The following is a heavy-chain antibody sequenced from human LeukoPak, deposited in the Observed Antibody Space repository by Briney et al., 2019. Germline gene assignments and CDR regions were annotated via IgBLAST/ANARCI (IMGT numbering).Heavy chain of an antibody. Sequence: GGSRRLSCAASGFTFSSYAMSWVRQAPGKGLEWVSAISGSGGSTYYADSVKGRFTITRDNSKNTLYLQMHSMRAEDTAVYYCAKARYRDYGDYAGDAFDIWGQGTMVTVSS. CDR3: AKARYRDYGDYAGDAFDI. J-gene: IGHJ3*02. CDR2: ISGSGGST. CDR1: GFTFSSYA. V-gene: IGHV3-23*01. D-gene: IGHD4-17*01.